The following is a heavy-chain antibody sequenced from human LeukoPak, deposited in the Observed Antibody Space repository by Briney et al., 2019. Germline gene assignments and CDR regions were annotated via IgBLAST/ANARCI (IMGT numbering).Heavy chain of an antibody. CDR1: GFTFDDYA. Sequence: GGSLRLSCAASGFTFDDYAMHWVRQAPGKGLEWVSGISWNSGSIGYADSVKGRFTISRDNAKNSLYLQMNSLRAEDTALYYRAKDMGLWFGELTSAFDIWGQGTMVTVSS. CDR2: ISWNSGSI. CDR3: AKDMGLWFGELTSAFDI. J-gene: IGHJ3*02. D-gene: IGHD3-10*01. V-gene: IGHV3-9*01.